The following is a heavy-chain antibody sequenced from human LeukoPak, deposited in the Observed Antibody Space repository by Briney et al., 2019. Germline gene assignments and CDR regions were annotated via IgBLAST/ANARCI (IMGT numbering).Heavy chain of an antibody. Sequence: KASETLSLTCTVSGGSISGYYWSWIRQPPGKGLEWIGEINHSGSTNYNPSLKSRVTISVDTSKNQFSLKLSSVTAADTAVYYCAGQWLGQSYFDYWGQGTLVTVSS. J-gene: IGHJ4*02. CDR1: GGSISGYY. CDR3: AGQWLGQSYFDY. CDR2: INHSGST. V-gene: IGHV4-34*01. D-gene: IGHD6-19*01.